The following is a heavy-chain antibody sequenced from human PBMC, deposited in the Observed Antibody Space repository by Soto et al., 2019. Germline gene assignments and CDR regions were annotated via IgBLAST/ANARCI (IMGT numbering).Heavy chain of an antibody. CDR3: ARDRAGDIYVAARSGLDY. CDR2: ISGSGGST. J-gene: IGHJ4*02. D-gene: IGHD3-3*01. V-gene: IGHV3-23*01. Sequence: PGGSLRLSCSTSGFTFSSHALIWVRQVPGKGLEWVSVISGSGGSTDYADSVKGRFTISRDNSKNTLYLQMNSLRAEDAAVYYCARDRAGDIYVAARSGLDYWGQGTLVTVSS. CDR1: GFTFSSHA.